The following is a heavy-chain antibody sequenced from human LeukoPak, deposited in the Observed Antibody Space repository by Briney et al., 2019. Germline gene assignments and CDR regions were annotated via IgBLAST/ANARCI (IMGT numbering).Heavy chain of an antibody. V-gene: IGHV1-18*01. CDR2: ISAYNGNT. CDR1: GYTFTSCG. J-gene: IGHJ4*02. Sequence: ASVKVSCKASGYTFTSCGISWVRQAPGQGLEWMGWISAYNGNTNYAQKLQGRVTMTTDTSTSTAYMELRSLRSDDTAVYYCARGPYCSSASCYAGFDYWGQGTLVTVSS. CDR3: ARGPYCSSASCYAGFDY. D-gene: IGHD2-2*01.